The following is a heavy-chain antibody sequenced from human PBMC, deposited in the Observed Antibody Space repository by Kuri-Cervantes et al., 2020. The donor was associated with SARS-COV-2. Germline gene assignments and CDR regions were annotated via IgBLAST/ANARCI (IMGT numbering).Heavy chain of an antibody. J-gene: IGHJ3*02. CDR2: INHSGSI. V-gene: IGHV4-34*01. CDR3: ARAQRVVPVDIGLGDAFDI. D-gene: IGHD2-2*01. CDR1: GRSFSGYY. Sequence: SETLSLTCSMYGRSFSGYYWSWIRRSPGKGLEWIGEINHSGSIKYNPSLKSRVTISVDRSKNQFSLKLSSVTAADTAVYYCARAQRVVPVDIGLGDAFDIWGQGTMVTVSS.